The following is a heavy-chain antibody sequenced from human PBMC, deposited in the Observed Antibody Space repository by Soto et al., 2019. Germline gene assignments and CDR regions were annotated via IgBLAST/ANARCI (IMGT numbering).Heavy chain of an antibody. D-gene: IGHD3-10*01. J-gene: IGHJ5*02. CDR3: ARGPILRGVIITGFDP. V-gene: IGHV3-48*02. CDR1: GFTFSSYS. Sequence: GGSLRLSCAASGFTFSSYSMNWVRQAPGKGLEWVSYISSSSSTIYYADSVKGRFTISRDNAKNSLYLQMNSLRDEDTAVYYCARGPILRGVIITGFDPWGQGTLVTVSS. CDR2: ISSSSSTI.